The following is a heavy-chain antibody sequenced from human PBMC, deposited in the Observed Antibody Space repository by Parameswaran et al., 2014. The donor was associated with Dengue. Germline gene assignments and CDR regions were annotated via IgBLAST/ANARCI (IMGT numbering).Heavy chain of an antibody. V-gene: IGHV1-69*04. CDR2: IIPILGIA. CDR3: ARGIVGATTYYFDY. J-gene: IGHJ4*02. Sequence: WVRQAPGQGLEWMGRIIPILGIANYAQKFQGRVTITADKSTSTAYMELSSLRSEDTAVYYCARGIVGATTYYFDYWGQGTLVTVSS. D-gene: IGHD1-26*01.